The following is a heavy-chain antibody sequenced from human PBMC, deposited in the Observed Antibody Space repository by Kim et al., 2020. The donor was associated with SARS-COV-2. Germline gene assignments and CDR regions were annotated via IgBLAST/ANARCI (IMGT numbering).Heavy chain of an antibody. CDR3: ARKLYDFWSEGFDY. CDR1: GGSFSGYY. J-gene: IGHJ4*02. Sequence: SETLSLTCAVYGGSFSGYYWSWIRQPPGKGLEWIGEINHSGSTNYNPSLKSRVTISVDTSKNQFSLKLSSVTAADTAVYYCARKLYDFWSEGFDYWGQGTLVTVSS. CDR2: INHSGST. V-gene: IGHV4-34*01. D-gene: IGHD3-3*01.